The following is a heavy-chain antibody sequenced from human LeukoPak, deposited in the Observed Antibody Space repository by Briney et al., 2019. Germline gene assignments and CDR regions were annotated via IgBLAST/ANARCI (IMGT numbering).Heavy chain of an antibody. V-gene: IGHV4-34*01. D-gene: IGHD3-22*01. CDR3: ARGSFKWLLRWFDY. Sequence: PSETLSLTCAVYGGSSSGYYWSWIRQPPGKGLEWIGEINHSGSTNYNPSLKSRVTISVDTSKNQFSLKLSSVTAADTAVYYCARGSFKWLLRWFDYWGQGTLVTVSS. J-gene: IGHJ4*02. CDR2: INHSGST. CDR1: GGSSSGYY.